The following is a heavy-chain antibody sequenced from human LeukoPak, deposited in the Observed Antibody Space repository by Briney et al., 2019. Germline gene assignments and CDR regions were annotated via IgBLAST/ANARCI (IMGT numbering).Heavy chain of an antibody. CDR1: GGSFSGYY. CDR2: IDHSGST. CDR3: ARVYSSGWYGPRYNWFDP. V-gene: IGHV4-34*01. D-gene: IGHD6-19*01. Sequence: PSETLSLTCAVYGGSFSGYYWSWIRQPPGKGLEWIGEIDHSGSTNYNPSLKSRVTISVDTSKNQFSLKLSSVTAADTAVYYCARVYSSGWYGPRYNWFDPWGQGTLVTVSS. J-gene: IGHJ5*02.